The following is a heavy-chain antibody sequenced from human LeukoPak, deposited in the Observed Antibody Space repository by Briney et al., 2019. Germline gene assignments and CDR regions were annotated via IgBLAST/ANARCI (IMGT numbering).Heavy chain of an antibody. V-gene: IGHV3-66*02. CDR3: ARSAVAGEYWYFDL. Sequence: GGSLRLSCAASGFTVSSNYMSWVRHTPGKGLEWVSIIYSGGTTDYADSVKDRFTISRDNSKNTLNLQMNSLRAEDTAVYYCARSAVAGEYWYFDLWGRGTLVTVSS. D-gene: IGHD6-19*01. CDR1: GFTVSSNY. CDR2: IYSGGTT. J-gene: IGHJ2*01.